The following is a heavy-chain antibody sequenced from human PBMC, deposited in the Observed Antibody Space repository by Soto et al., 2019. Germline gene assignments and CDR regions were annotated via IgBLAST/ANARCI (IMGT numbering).Heavy chain of an antibody. V-gene: IGHV1-8*01. D-gene: IGHD3-10*01. CDR2: MNPNSGNT. Sequence: ASVKVSCKASGYTFTSYDINWVRQATGQGLEWMGWMNPNSGNTGYAQKFQGRVTMTRNTSISTAYMELSSLRSEDTAVYYCARGRGRSMVRGVIRPLDDYWGQGTLVTVSS. CDR1: GYTFTSYD. CDR3: ARGRGRSMVRGVIRPLDDY. J-gene: IGHJ4*02.